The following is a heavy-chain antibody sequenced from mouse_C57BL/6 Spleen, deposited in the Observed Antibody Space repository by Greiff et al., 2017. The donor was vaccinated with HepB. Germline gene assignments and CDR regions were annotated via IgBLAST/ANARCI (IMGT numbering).Heavy chain of an antibody. V-gene: IGHV1-69*01. D-gene: IGHD1-1*01. CDR2: LDPSDSYT. CDR3: ARKRILTGVAGYFDV. Sequence: VQLQQPGAELVMPGASVKLSCKASGYTFTSYWMHWVKPRPGQGLAWIGELDPSDSYTNYNQKFQGKSTLTVDKSSSTAYMQLSSLTSEDSAVYYWARKRILTGVAGYFDVWGTGTTVTVSS. J-gene: IGHJ1*03. CDR1: GYTFTSYW.